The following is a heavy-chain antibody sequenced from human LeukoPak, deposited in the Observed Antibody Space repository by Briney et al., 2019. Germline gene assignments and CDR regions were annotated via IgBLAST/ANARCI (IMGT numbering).Heavy chain of an antibody. Sequence: GASVKVSCKASGGTFSSYAISWVRQAPGQGLEWMGIISPSGGTTNYARNFQGRLIMTGDTSTSTVYMELHSLRSDDTAVYYCVRLAGLIRPHFDFWGQGTLVTVSS. V-gene: IGHV1-46*01. D-gene: IGHD6-19*01. J-gene: IGHJ4*02. CDR2: ISPSGGTT. CDR3: VRLAGLIRPHFDF. CDR1: GGTFSSYA.